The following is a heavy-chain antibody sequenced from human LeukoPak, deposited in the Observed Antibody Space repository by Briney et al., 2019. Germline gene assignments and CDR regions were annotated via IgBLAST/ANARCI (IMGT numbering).Heavy chain of an antibody. J-gene: IGHJ4*02. V-gene: IGHV3-21*04. D-gene: IGHD3-10*01. CDR1: GFTFSSYS. Sequence: RTGGSLRLSCAASGFTFSSYSMNWVRQAPGKGLEWVSSISSSSSYIYYADSVKGRFTISRDNAKNSLYLQMNSLRAEDMALYYCAKGYGSGSYSYYFDYWGQGTLVTVSS. CDR2: ISSSSSYI. CDR3: AKGYGSGSYSYYFDY.